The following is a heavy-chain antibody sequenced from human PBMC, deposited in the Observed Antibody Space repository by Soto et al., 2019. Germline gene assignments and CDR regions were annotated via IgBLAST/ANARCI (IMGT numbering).Heavy chain of an antibody. J-gene: IGHJ5*02. V-gene: IGHV3-48*02. CDR1: GFTFSRYN. CDR2: ISASSSSI. Sequence: GGSLRLSCEASGFTFSRYNMNWVRQAPGKGLDWVSYISASSSSIFYADSVKGRFTISRDNAKNSLYLQMNSLRDEDTAVYYCARDSPYSSSWYDLNWFDPWGQGTLVTVSS. CDR3: ARDSPYSSSWYDLNWFDP. D-gene: IGHD6-13*01.